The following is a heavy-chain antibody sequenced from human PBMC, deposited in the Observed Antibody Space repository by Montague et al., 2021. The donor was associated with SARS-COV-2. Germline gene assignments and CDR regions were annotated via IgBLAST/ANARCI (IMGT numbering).Heavy chain of an antibody. J-gene: IGHJ5*02. D-gene: IGHD1-26*01. V-gene: IGHV4-59*02. CDR1: DVSVTAYY. Sequence: SETLSLTCTVSDVSVTAYYWSWIRRPPGKGLEWVGDVLCNKGTTFNPSLKSRVAISVDTSKNQFSLRLTSVTAADTAIYYCARAGMVGAPNLFLDAWGPGILVTVSS. CDR2: VLCNKGT. CDR3: ARAGMVGAPNLFLDA.